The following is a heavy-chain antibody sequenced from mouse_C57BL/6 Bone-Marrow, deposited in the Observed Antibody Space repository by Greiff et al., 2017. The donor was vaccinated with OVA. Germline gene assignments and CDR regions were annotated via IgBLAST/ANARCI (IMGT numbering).Heavy chain of an antibody. J-gene: IGHJ2*01. CDR3: ARHGDYGSFFDY. CDR2: ISSGGSYT. D-gene: IGHD1-1*01. Sequence: EVQLMESGGDLVKPGGSLKLSCAASGFTFSSYGMSWVRQTPDKRLEWVATISSGGSYTYYPDSVKGRFTISSDNAKNTLYLQMSSLKSEDTAMYYCARHGDYGSFFDYWGQGTTLTVSS. CDR1: GFTFSSYG. V-gene: IGHV5-6*01.